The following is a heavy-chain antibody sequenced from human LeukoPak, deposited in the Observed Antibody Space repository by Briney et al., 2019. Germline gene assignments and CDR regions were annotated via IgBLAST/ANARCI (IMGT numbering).Heavy chain of an antibody. CDR3: ARDQYDTWSRRGNFDS. J-gene: IGHJ4*02. Sequence: PGGSLRLSCVTSGFTFRNYGMHWVRQAPGKGLEWVAVIWNDGSNKYYADSVKGRFIISREDSKNTLYLQMNSLRVEDTAVFYCARDQYDTWSRRGNFDSWGQGTLVIVSS. CDR2: IWNDGSNK. V-gene: IGHV3-33*01. D-gene: IGHD3-3*01. CDR1: GFTFRNYG.